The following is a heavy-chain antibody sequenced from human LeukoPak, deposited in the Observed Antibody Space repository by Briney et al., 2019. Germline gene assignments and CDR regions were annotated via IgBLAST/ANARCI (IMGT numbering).Heavy chain of an antibody. CDR2: ISGSGGRT. Sequence: GGSLRLSCAASGFTFSSYAMSWVRQAPGKGLEWVSAISGSGGRTYYADSVKGRFTISRDNSKNTLYLQMNSLRAEDTAVYYCAKDGPQSIVGATAFDYWGQGTLVTVSS. D-gene: IGHD1-26*01. CDR3: AKDGPQSIVGATAFDY. J-gene: IGHJ4*02. V-gene: IGHV3-23*01. CDR1: GFTFSSYA.